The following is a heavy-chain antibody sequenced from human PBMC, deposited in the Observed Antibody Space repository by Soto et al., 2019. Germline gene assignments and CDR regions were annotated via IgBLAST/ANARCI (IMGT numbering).Heavy chain of an antibody. Sequence: GGSLRRSCAASGFTFSSYGMHWVRQAPGKGLEWVAVISYDGSNKYYADSVKGRFTISRDNSKNTLYLQMNSLRAEDTAVYYCAKDSLSTSSYQLLPNYYYYYGMDVWGQGTTVTVSS. CDR2: ISYDGSNK. V-gene: IGHV3-30*18. CDR3: AKDSLSTSSYQLLPNYYYYYGMDV. D-gene: IGHD2-2*01. CDR1: GFTFSSYG. J-gene: IGHJ6*02.